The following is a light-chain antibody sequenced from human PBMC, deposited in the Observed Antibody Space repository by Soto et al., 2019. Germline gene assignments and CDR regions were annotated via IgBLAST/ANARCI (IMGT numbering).Light chain of an antibody. CDR3: QQTYSTPPT. CDR1: QSITIY. J-gene: IGKJ1*01. V-gene: IGKV1-39*01. Sequence: DIQLTQSPSSLSASVGDRVTITCRASQSITIYLNWYQHKPGKAPKLLIYAASNLQSGVPSRFSGSGSGTDFTLTISNLQPEDSATYYCQQTYSTPPTFGQGTKVEIK. CDR2: AAS.